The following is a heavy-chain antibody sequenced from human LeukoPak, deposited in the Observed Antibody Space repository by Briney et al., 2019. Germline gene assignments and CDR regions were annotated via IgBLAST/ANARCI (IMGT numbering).Heavy chain of an antibody. V-gene: IGHV3-23*03. Sequence: GGSLRLSCAASGFTFSSYAMSWVRQAPGKGLEWVSILYSDNKGGSTYYGDSVKGRFTISRDNSKNTLYLQMNSLRVEDTAFYYCVRDTGRAPWGQGTLVTVSS. D-gene: IGHD1-26*01. J-gene: IGHJ5*02. CDR1: GFTFSSYA. CDR3: VRDTGRAP. CDR2: LYSDNKGGST.